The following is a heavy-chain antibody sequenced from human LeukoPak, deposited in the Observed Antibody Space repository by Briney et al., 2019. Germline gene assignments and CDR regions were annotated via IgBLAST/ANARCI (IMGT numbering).Heavy chain of an antibody. CDR3: AKLADTAMGPEYLDY. CDR1: GFTFSTYG. CDR2: ISYDGSNK. D-gene: IGHD5-18*01. J-gene: IGHJ4*02. V-gene: IGHV3-30*18. Sequence: GGSLRLSCAASGFTFSTYGMHWFRQAPGKGLEWVAVISYDGSNKYYADSVKGRFTISRDNSKNTLYLQMNSLRAEDTAVYYCAKLADTAMGPEYLDYWGQGTLVTVAS.